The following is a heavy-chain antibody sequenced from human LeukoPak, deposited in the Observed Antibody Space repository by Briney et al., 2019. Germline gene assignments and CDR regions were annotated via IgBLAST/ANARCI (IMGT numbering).Heavy chain of an antibody. CDR3: AKGPWLAYPYYFDY. D-gene: IGHD6-19*01. Sequence: PGGSLRLSCAASGFTLRGYGMHWVRQAPGKGLEWVAFIRYDGRNKYYADSVKGRFTISRDNSKNTLYLQMNSLRAEDTAVYYCAKGPWLAYPYYFDYWGQGTLVTVSS. V-gene: IGHV3-30*02. J-gene: IGHJ4*02. CDR2: IRYDGRNK. CDR1: GFTLRGYG.